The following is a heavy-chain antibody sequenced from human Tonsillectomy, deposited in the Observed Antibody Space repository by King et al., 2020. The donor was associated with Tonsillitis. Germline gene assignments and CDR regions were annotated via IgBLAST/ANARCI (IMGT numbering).Heavy chain of an antibody. CDR1: GFTFSSYA. CDR2: ISGSGGST. Sequence: EVQLVESGGGLVQPGGSLRLSCAASGFTFSSYAMSWVRQAPGKGLERVSAISGSGGSTYYADSVKGRFTISRDNSKNTLYLQMNSLRAEDTAVYYCAKGKVLRFLEWLLYPLDYWGQGTLVTVSS. CDR3: AKGKVLRFLEWLLYPLDY. V-gene: IGHV3-23*04. J-gene: IGHJ4*02. D-gene: IGHD3-3*01.